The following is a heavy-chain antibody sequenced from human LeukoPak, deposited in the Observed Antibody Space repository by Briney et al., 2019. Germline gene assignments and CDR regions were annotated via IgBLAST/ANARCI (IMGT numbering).Heavy chain of an antibody. CDR1: GYTFTSYA. CDR2: INAGNGNT. V-gene: IGHV1-3*03. CDR3: ARGLPYDSSGYHFDY. Sequence: GASVKVSCKASGYTFTSYAMHWVRQAPGQRLEWMGWINAGNGNTKYSQEFQGRVTITRDTSASTAYMELSRLRPEDMAVYYCARGLPYDSSGYHFDYWGQGTLITVSS. J-gene: IGHJ4*02. D-gene: IGHD3-22*01.